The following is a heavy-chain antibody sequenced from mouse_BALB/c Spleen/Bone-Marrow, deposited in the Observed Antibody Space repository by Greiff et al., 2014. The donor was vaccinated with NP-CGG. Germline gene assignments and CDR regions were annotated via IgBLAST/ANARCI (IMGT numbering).Heavy chain of an antibody. CDR3: AREGSYDGCSGHFDY. CDR2: IVPSSAYS. D-gene: IGHD2-3*01. CDR1: GYSFTSYT. Sequence: VKLVESGAELARPGASVRMSCKASGYSFTSYTMRWLRQRPGQGLEWIAYIVPSSAYSNYNQKFKDKATLTADRSSSTAYMQLSSLTSEDSAVYYCAREGSYDGCSGHFDYWGPGTTLTVSS. V-gene: IGHV1-4*01. J-gene: IGHJ2*01.